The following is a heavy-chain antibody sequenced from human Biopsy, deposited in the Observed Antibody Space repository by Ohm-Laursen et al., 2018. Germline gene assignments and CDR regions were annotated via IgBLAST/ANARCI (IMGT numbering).Heavy chain of an antibody. Sequence: SSVKVSCKAPGGTFSNYGVNWVRQAPGQGLEWLRGNIPILGTGNYAHQFQDRVTVVADTSTSTATMELRSLRSDDTAVYYCATKLTGYFHHWGQGTLVIVSS. CDR1: GGTFSNYG. V-gene: IGHV1-69*06. D-gene: IGHD3-9*01. J-gene: IGHJ1*01. CDR2: NIPILGTG. CDR3: ATKLTGYFHH.